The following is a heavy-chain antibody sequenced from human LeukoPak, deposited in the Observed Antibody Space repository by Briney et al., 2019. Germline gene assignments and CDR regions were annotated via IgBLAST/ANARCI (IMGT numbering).Heavy chain of an antibody. V-gene: IGHV1-18*01. J-gene: IGHJ3*02. CDR2: IRGDNGAT. CDR3: TTDQATFDI. CDR1: GFTFTTYV. Sequence: ASVKVSCKASGFTFTTYVSWVRQAPGQGLEWMGWIRGDNGATFYAHELRGRLTMTTDTSTSTVCMELRSLKSDDTAIYYCTTDQATFDIWGQGTMVTVTS.